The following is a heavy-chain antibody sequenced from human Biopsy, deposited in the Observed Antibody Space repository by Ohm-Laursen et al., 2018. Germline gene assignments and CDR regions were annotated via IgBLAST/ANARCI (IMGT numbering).Heavy chain of an antibody. Sequence: SSVKASCKAPTGTFNSYGIIWVRQAPGQGLGWMGRIIPILRTTAYAQTFLGRVTIIADSPTSTVDMELTSLTSDDTAVYFCAREAIGYQLPCDDWGQGTLVTVSS. CDR1: TGTFNSYG. V-gene: IGHV1-69*11. CDR2: IIPILRTT. J-gene: IGHJ4*02. D-gene: IGHD2-2*01. CDR3: AREAIGYQLPCDD.